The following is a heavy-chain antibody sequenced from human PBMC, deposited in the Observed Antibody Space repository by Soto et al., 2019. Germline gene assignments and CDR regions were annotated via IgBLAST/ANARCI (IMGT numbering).Heavy chain of an antibody. J-gene: IGHJ5*02. CDR2: IYYSGST. D-gene: IGHD5-12*01. Sequence: SETLSLTCTVSGGSISSYYWSWIRQPPGKGLEWIGYIYYSGSTNYNPSLKSRVTISVDTSKNQFSLKLSSVTAADTAVYYCARSPATILFFDPWGQGTLVTVSS. V-gene: IGHV4-59*01. CDR3: ARSPATILFFDP. CDR1: GGSISSYY.